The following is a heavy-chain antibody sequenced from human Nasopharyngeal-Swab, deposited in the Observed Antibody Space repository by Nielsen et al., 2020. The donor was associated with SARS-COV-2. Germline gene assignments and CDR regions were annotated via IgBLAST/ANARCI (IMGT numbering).Heavy chain of an antibody. D-gene: IGHD4-17*01. J-gene: IGHJ4*02. CDR3: ARDAPAHYGAFY. CDR2: ISRDASNE. Sequence: GGSLRLSCAASGFTVSSFGMHWVRQAPGKGLEWVAVISRDASNEYYGDSVKGRFSISRDSSKNTLYLQMDRLRGEDTAVYYCARDAPAHYGAFYWGRGTLVTVSS. CDR1: GFTVSSFG. V-gene: IGHV3-30*03.